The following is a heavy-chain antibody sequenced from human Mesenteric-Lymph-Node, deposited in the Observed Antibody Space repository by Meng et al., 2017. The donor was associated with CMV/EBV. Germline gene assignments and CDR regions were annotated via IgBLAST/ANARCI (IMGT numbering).Heavy chain of an antibody. CDR2: ISSSGDST. J-gene: IGHJ3*02. CDR1: GFTFGNYA. Sequence: GESLKISCAASGFTFGNYAMSWVRQAPGKGLECVSTISSSGDSTYYADSVKGRFTISRDNSKNTLYLEKDILRVEDTGVYDVAKDQGGAYNYGLVSVDIWGQGTMVTVSS. D-gene: IGHD5-18*01. CDR3: AKDQGGAYNYGLVSVDI. V-gene: IGHV3-23*01.